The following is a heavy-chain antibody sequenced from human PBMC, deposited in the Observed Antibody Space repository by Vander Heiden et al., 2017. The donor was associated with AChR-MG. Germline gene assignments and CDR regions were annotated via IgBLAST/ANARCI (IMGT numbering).Heavy chain of an antibody. CDR2: ITPSNGGT. D-gene: IGHD2-2*01. J-gene: IGHJ4*02. CDR3: ARGTRYGTPDY. V-gene: IGHV1-2*02. Sequence: QVQLVQSGAEVKKPGASVKVSCRAPGYTFTGYYIPWVRPGPGQVLEWLGWITPSNGGTHYAQKFQAGVNMTSDTSTTTAYLELTGLASADSAVYYCARGTRYGTPDYWGQGTLVTVSS. CDR1: GYTFTGYY.